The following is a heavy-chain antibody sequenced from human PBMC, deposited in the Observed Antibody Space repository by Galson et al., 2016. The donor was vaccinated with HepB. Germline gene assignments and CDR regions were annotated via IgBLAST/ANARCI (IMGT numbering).Heavy chain of an antibody. CDR3: AKDSRRSTFGVLIHGLFSYMDV. V-gene: IGHV3-23*01. CDR2: ITRSGDAT. D-gene: IGHD3-3*01. J-gene: IGHJ6*03. Sequence: SLRLSCAASGFSFSNSGMCWVRQAPGRGLEWVSGITRSGDATHYADFVKGRFTISRDNSKNTLYLQMNSLKAGDTAIYYCAKDSRRSTFGVLIHGLFSYMDVWGKGTTVTVSS. CDR1: GFSFSNSG.